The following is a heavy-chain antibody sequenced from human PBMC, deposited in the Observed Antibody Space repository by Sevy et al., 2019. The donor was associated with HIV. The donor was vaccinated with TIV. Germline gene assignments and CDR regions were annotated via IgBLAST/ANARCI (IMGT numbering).Heavy chain of an antibody. Sequence: GGSLRLSCAASGFSFNTHAMHWVRQTPGKGLEWVAIIWSDGRFENHGDSVKGRFTISRDNSKNTLYLQMNNVRVEDTAVYYCARGGYYYDNAAYYALDSWGQGPLVTVSS. CDR2: IWSDGRFE. CDR1: GFSFNTHA. CDR3: ARGGYYYDNAAYYALDS. V-gene: IGHV3-33*08. J-gene: IGHJ4*02. D-gene: IGHD3-22*01.